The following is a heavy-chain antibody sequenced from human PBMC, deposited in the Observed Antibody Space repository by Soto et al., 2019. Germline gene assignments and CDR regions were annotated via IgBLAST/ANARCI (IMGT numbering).Heavy chain of an antibody. D-gene: IGHD6-13*01. J-gene: IGHJ5*02. CDR3: ERESIAAAGTFWFDP. CDR2: TYYRSKWYN. V-gene: IGHV6-1*01. CDR1: GDTVYSNSAA. Sequence: QTLSLTCAISGDTVYSNSAAWNWIRQSPSRGLEWLGRTYYRSKWYNYYAVSVKSRITINPDTSKNQFSLQLNSVTPEDTAVYYCERESIAAAGTFWFDPWGQGTLVTVSS.